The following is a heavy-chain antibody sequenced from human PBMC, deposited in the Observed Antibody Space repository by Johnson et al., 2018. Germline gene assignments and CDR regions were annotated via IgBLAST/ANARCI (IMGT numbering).Heavy chain of an antibody. CDR3: AKDGPAELDTNYYYSMDV. CDR2: ISYDGSNK. D-gene: IGHD3-10*01. CDR1: GFTFSSYG. V-gene: IGHV3-30*18. J-gene: IGHJ6*03. Sequence: QVQLVQSGGGVVQPGRSLRLSCAASGFTFSSYGMHWVRQAPGKGLEWVAFISYDGSNKYYADSVKSRFTISRDNSKKTLYLQMNSLGAEDTAVYYCAKDGPAELDTNYYYSMDVWGKGTTVTVSS.